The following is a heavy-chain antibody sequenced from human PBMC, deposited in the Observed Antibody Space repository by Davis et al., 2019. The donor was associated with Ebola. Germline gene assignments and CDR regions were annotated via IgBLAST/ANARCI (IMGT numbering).Heavy chain of an antibody. D-gene: IGHD6-13*01. CDR1: GVSFSGYY. CDR2: INHSGST. CDR3: ARASSSSWYAADY. V-gene: IGHV4-34*01. J-gene: IGHJ4*02. Sequence: SETLSLTCAVYGVSFSGYYWSWIRQPPGKGLEWIGEINHSGSTNYNPSLKSRVTISVDTSKNQFSLKLSSVTAADTAVYYCARASSSSWYAADYWGQGTLVTVSS.